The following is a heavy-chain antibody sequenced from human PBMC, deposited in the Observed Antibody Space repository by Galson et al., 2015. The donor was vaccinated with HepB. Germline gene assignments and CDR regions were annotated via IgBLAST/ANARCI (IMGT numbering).Heavy chain of an antibody. CDR1: GYTLTNYG. CDR3: ARAPLIAARQAFSY. Sequence: SVKVSCKASGYTLTNYGISWVRQAPGQGLEWMGWISDYNGNTNYAQKLQGRVTMTTDTSTSTAYMELSSLRSEDTAVYYCARAPLIAARQAFSYWGQGTLVTVSS. D-gene: IGHD6-6*01. J-gene: IGHJ4*02. CDR2: ISDYNGNT. V-gene: IGHV1-18*04.